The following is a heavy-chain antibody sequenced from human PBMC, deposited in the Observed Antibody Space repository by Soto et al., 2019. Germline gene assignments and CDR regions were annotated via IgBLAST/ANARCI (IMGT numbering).Heavy chain of an antibody. Sequence: GEALKISGKGPGYSFTSYWIGWVRQIPGKVLQWMVIISPPDSDPRYSPSFQGQVTISADKSISSAYLQWSSLKASDTAMYYCARLMYYDYAIVDYWGQGTLVTVSS. CDR3: ARLMYYDYAIVDY. J-gene: IGHJ4*02. CDR2: ISPPDSDP. V-gene: IGHV5-51*01. CDR1: GYSFTSYW. D-gene: IGHD3-16*01.